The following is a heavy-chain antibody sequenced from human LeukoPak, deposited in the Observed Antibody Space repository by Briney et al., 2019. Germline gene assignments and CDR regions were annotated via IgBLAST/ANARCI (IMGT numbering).Heavy chain of an antibody. J-gene: IGHJ4*02. CDR3: ARDRGKDYFGD. Sequence: GGSLRLSCVTSGLTFTNHGFHWLRQAAGKGTEWVAFVRNDGFDTYHSNSVKGRFSISRDDSRNTVYLQMNSLTAEDTALYYCARDRGKDYFGDWGQGTQVTVSS. V-gene: IGHV3-30*02. CDR2: VRNDGFDT. D-gene: IGHD4-23*01. CDR1: GLTFTNHG.